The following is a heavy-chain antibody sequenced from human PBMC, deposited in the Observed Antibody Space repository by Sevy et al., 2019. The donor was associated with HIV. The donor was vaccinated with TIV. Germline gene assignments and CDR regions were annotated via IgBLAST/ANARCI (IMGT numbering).Heavy chain of an antibody. CDR1: GFNVNDNY. J-gene: IGHJ6*02. D-gene: IGHD3-16*02. Sequence: GGSLRLSCAASGFNVNDNYMTWVRQAPGKGLEWVSIIHADGSSYYADSVKGRFTMSRDDSKNIVNLQMNSLRADDTAVYYGARDRRFCGNECYLYYYYGMDVWGQGTAVTVSS. CDR3: ARDRRFCGNECYLYYYYGMDV. CDR2: IHADGSS. V-gene: IGHV3-53*01.